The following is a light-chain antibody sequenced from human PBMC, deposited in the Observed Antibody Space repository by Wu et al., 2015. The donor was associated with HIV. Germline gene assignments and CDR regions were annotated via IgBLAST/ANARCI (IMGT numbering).Light chain of an antibody. CDR2: KAS. J-gene: IGKJ2*01. CDR3: QQYNSYLYT. CDR1: QRISNW. V-gene: IGKV1-5*03. Sequence: DIQMTQSPSTLSASVGDRVTITCRASQRISNWLAWYQQKPGKAPKLLTYKASSLESGVPSRFSGSGSGTEFTLTISSLQPDDFATYYCQQYNSYLYTFGQGTKLEIK.